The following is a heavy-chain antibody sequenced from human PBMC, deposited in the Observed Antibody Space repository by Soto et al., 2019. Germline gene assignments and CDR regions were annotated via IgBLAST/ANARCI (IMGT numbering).Heavy chain of an antibody. CDR3: ARDASRRYGGGDY. Sequence: QVQLQESGPGLVKPSQTLSLTCTVSGGSISSGFYSWSWIRQYPGKGLEWIGYINYRGSTFYNPSLKSRVTISADTSKNQFSLQLGSVTAADTAVYYCARDASRRYGGGDYWGQGTLVTVSS. V-gene: IGHV4-31*03. CDR1: GGSISSGFYS. D-gene: IGHD3-16*01. CDR2: INYRGST. J-gene: IGHJ4*02.